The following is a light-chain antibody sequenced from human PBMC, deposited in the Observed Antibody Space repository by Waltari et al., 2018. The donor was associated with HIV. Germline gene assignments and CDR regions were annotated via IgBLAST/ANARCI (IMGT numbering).Light chain of an antibody. CDR1: TSDFGLSDF. V-gene: IGLV2-14*01. CDR3: TSFTSNYTVI. J-gene: IGLJ2*01. Sequence: QSALTQPASVSGSPGQSITISCTGSTSDFGLSDFISWYQQHPGGVPRVIIYEVFRGPAGVASRCSGSKCGNTASLTIAWLQTEDEADYYCTSFTSNYTVIFGGGTKVTVL. CDR2: EVF.